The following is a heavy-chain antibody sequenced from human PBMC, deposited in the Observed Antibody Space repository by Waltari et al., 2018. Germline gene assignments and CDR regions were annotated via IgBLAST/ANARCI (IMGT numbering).Heavy chain of an antibody. D-gene: IGHD2-2*01. Sequence: QVQLQESGPGLVKPSETLSLPCTVSGGSISSYYWRWIRQPPGKGLEWIGYIYYSGSTNYNPSLKSRVTISVDTSKNQFSLKLSSVTAADTAVYYCARGKAVVVPTTAFDYWGQGTLVTVSS. CDR1: GGSISSYY. CDR3: ARGKAVVVPTTAFDY. CDR2: IYYSGST. V-gene: IGHV4-59*01. J-gene: IGHJ4*02.